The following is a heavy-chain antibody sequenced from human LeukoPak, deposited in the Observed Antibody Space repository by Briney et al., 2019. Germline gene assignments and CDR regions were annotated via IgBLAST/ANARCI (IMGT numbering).Heavy chain of an antibody. Sequence: ASVKVSCKASGYTFTSYDINWVRQAPGQGLEWMGWMNPNSGNTGYAQKFQGRVTMTRNTSISTAYMELSSPRSEDTAVYYCARGAGDSDAFDIWGQGTMVTVSS. D-gene: IGHD3-16*01. CDR3: ARGAGDSDAFDI. V-gene: IGHV1-8*01. CDR2: MNPNSGNT. CDR1: GYTFTSYD. J-gene: IGHJ3*02.